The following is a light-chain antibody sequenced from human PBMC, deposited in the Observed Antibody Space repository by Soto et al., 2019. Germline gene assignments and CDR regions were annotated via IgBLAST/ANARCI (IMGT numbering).Light chain of an antibody. V-gene: IGLV1-51*01. J-gene: IGLJ1*01. Sequence: QSVLTQPPSVSAAPGQKVTISCSGSSSNIGGNSVSWYQQLPGTAPKLLIYDDNKRPSGIPDRFSGSKSGTSATLGITGFQTGDEDDYYCGSWDSSLRAYVFGTGTTVTVL. CDR2: DDN. CDR1: SSNIGGNS. CDR3: GSWDSSLRAYV.